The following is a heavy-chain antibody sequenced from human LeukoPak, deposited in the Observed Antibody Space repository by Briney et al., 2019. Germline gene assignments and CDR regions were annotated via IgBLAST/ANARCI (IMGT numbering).Heavy chain of an antibody. CDR1: GYTFTSYD. CDR2: IIPIFGTA. CDR3: ARDFPLDAFDI. J-gene: IGHJ3*02. Sequence: ASVKVSCXASGYTFTSYDISWVRQAPGQGLEWMGRIIPIFGTANYAQKFQGRVTITTDESTSTAYMELSSLRSEDTAVYYCARDFPLDAFDIWGQGTMVTVSS. V-gene: IGHV1-69*05.